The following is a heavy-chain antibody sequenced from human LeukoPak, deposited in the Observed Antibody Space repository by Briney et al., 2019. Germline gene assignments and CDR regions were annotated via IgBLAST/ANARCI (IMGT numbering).Heavy chain of an antibody. Sequence: SLRLSCAASGFTFDDYAMHWVRQAPGKGLEWVSGISWNSGSIGYADSVKGRFTISRDNAKNSLYLQMNSLRDEDTAVYYCARETVGLDYWGQGTLVTVSS. J-gene: IGHJ4*02. V-gene: IGHV3-9*01. D-gene: IGHD4-17*01. CDR3: ARETVGLDY. CDR2: ISWNSGSI. CDR1: GFTFDDYA.